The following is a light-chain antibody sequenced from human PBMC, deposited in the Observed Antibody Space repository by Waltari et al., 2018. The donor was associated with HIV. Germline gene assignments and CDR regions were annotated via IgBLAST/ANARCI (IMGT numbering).Light chain of an antibody. Sequence: DIQLTQSPSFLSASVGDRVTITCRANVAISNYLVWYRQKPGTAPKLLIYGASTLQRGVPSRFSGSGSGTDFILTISSLQPEDFATYYCQQSETYPITFGQGTRLDIK. V-gene: IGKV1-9*01. CDR1: VAISNY. CDR2: GAS. CDR3: QQSETYPIT. J-gene: IGKJ5*01.